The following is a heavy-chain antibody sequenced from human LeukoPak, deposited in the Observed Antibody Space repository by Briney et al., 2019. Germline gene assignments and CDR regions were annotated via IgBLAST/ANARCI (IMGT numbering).Heavy chain of an antibody. V-gene: IGHV3-30*18. J-gene: IGHJ4*02. CDR2: ISYDGSNK. CDR3: AKDGAPVLHMGFFDY. CDR1: GFTFSSYG. Sequence: GGSLRLSCAASGFTFSSYGMHWVRQAPGKGLEWVAVISYDGSNKYYADSVKGRFTISRDNSKNTLYLQMNSLRAEDTAVYYCAKDGAPVLHMGFFDYWGQGTLVTVSS. D-gene: IGHD2-21*01.